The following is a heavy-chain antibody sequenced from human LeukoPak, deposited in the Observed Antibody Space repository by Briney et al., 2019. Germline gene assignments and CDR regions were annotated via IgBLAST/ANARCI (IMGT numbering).Heavy chain of an antibody. V-gene: IGHV3-33*06. Sequence: GGSLRLSCAASGFTFSSYGMHWVRQAPGKGLEWVAVIWYDGSNKYYADSVKGRFTISRDNSKNTLYLQMNSLRAEDTAVYYCANGYCSSTSCYTGFDYWGQGTLVTVSS. D-gene: IGHD2-2*02. CDR3: ANGYCSSTSCYTGFDY. CDR1: GFTFSSYG. J-gene: IGHJ4*02. CDR2: IWYDGSNK.